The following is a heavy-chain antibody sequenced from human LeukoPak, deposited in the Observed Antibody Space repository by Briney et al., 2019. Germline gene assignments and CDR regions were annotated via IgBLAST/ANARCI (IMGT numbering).Heavy chain of an antibody. CDR1: GFTFSDYY. Sequence: PGGSLRLSCAASGFTFSDYYMSWIRQTPGKGLEWVSYISNSGSSIYYADSVKGRFTISRDNAKNSLYLQMNSLRAEDTAVYYCARDRGSSWYFDYWGQGTLVTVSS. J-gene: IGHJ4*02. CDR3: ARDRGSSWYFDY. CDR2: ISNSGSSI. V-gene: IGHV3-11*04. D-gene: IGHD6-13*01.